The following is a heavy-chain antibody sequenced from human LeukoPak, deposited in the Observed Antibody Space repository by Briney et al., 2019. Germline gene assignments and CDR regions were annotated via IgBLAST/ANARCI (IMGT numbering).Heavy chain of an antibody. D-gene: IGHD5-18*01. V-gene: IGHV1-24*01. CDR1: GYTLTELP. J-gene: IGHJ5*02. CDR2: FDPEDGET. CDR3: ATEGYSYGSGWFDP. Sequence: ASVKVSCKVSGYTLTELPMHWVRQAPGKGLEWMGGFDPEDGETIYAQKFQGRVTMTEDTSTDTAYMELSSLRSEDTAVYYCATEGYSYGSGWFDPWGQGTLVTVSS.